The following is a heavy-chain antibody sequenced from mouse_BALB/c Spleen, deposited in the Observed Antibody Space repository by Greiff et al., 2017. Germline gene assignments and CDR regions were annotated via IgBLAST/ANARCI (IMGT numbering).Heavy chain of an antibody. Sequence: QVQLQQSGPGLVAPSQSLSITCTVSGFSLTGYGVNWVRQPPGKGLEWLGMLLGDGSTDYNSTFKSRLSISKDNSKSQVFLKMNSLQTDDTARYYCARDMITTGGAYYYAMDYWGQGTSVTVSS. J-gene: IGHJ4*01. D-gene: IGHD2-4*01. CDR3: ARDMITTGGAYYYAMDY. CDR1: GFSLTGYG. CDR2: LLGDGST. V-gene: IGHV2-6-7*01.